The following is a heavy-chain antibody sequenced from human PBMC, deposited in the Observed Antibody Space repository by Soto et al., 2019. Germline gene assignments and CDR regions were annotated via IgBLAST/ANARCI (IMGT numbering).Heavy chain of an antibody. V-gene: IGHV1-3*01. Sequence: GASVKVSCKASGYTFTSYAMHWVRQAPGQRLEWMGWINAGNGNTKYSQKFQGRVTITRDTSASTAYMELSSLRSEDTAVYYCARRYCISTSCYGYYYYGMDVWGQGTTVTVSS. CDR2: INAGNGNT. CDR3: ARRYCISTSCYGYYYYGMDV. D-gene: IGHD2-2*01. J-gene: IGHJ6*02. CDR1: GYTFTSYA.